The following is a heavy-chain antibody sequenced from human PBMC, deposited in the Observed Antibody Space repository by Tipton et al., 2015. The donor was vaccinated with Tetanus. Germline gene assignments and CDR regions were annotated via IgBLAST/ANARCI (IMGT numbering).Heavy chain of an antibody. V-gene: IGHV4-59*01. D-gene: IGHD1-1*01. CDR3: ARLTTPFNTFDL. CDR1: GGSLSTYF. CDR2: ISYTGST. Sequence: LRLSCSVSGGSLSTYFWTWIRQPPGKGLEWVGYISYTGSTNYNPSLKSRLSISLNTSHNQISLKLTSPAATDTAVYYCARLTTPFNTFDLWGQGRLVTVSS. J-gene: IGHJ3*01.